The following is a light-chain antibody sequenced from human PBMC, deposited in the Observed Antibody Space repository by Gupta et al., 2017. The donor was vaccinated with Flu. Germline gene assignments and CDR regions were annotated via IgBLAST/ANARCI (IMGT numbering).Light chain of an antibody. Sequence: GDRVTITCRASQSIRNWLAWYQQKPGKAPNLLIYKASSLESGVPSRFSGSGSGTEFTLTISSLQPDDFATYYCQQYDTYSGTFGQGTKPEIK. V-gene: IGKV1-5*03. CDR3: QQYDTYSGT. J-gene: IGKJ2*01. CDR2: KAS. CDR1: QSIRNW.